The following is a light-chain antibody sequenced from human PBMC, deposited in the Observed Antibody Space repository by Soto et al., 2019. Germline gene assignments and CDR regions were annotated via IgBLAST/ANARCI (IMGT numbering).Light chain of an antibody. CDR3: QQYGSSPLT. CDR2: GAS. J-gene: IGKJ4*01. V-gene: IGKV3-20*01. Sequence: EIVLTQSPGTLSLSPGEGATLSCRATQSVSSSYLAWYQQKPGQAPRLVIYGASIRATGIPDRFSGSGSGTDFTLTISRLEPEDFAVYYCQQYGSSPLTFGGGTKVEIK. CDR1: QSVSSSY.